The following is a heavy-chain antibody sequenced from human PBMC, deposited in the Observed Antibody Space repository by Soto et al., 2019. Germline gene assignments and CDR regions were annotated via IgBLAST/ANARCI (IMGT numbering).Heavy chain of an antibody. V-gene: IGHV3-7*01. D-gene: IGHD1-20*01. CDR1: GFTFTNHW. CDR2: IKPDGSEK. Sequence: GESLKISCSASGFTFTNHWMSWVRQAPGKGLEWVANIKPDGSEKYYVDSVNGRFTISRDNAKNSLFLQMNSLRAEDTAVYYCARDNNWAYDYWGQGTLVTVSS. CDR3: ARDNNWAYDY. J-gene: IGHJ4*02.